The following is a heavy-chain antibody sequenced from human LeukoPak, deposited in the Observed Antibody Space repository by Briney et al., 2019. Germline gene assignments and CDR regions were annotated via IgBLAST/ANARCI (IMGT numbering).Heavy chain of an antibody. D-gene: IGHD1-26*01. V-gene: IGHV3-7*01. CDR1: GFTFSSYW. CDR2: IKQDGSEK. CDR3: ARAGGTYYGIAFDI. Sequence: PGGSLRLSCAVSGFTFSSYWMSWVRQAPGKGLEWVANIKQDGSEKYYVDSVKGRFTISRDNAKNSLYLQMNSLRAEDTAVYYCARAGGTYYGIAFDIWGQGTMVTVSS. J-gene: IGHJ3*02.